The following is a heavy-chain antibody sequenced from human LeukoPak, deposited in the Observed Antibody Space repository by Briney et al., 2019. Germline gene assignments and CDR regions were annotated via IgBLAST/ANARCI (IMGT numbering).Heavy chain of an antibody. Sequence: SETLSLTCAVYGGSFSGYYWSWIRQPPGKGLEWIGEINHSGSTNYNPSLKSRVTISVDTSKNQSSLKLSSVTAADTAVYYAVLRYFDWFDPWGQGTLVTVSS. D-gene: IGHD3-9*01. CDR2: INHSGST. V-gene: IGHV4-34*01. CDR1: GGSFSGYY. J-gene: IGHJ5*02. CDR3: VLRYFDWFDP.